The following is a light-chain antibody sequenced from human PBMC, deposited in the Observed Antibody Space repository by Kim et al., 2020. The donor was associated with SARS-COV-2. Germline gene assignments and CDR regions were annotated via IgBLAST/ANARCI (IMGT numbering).Light chain of an antibody. CDR2: DVN. CDR1: SSDVGGYEY. Sequence: GQSVTISCTGTSSDVGGYEYVSWYQQHPGKAPKLIIYDVNKRPSGVSNRFSGSKSGNTASLTISELQAEDEADYYCSSYTDSDTYVFGIGTKVTVL. CDR3: SSYTDSDTYV. V-gene: IGLV2-14*04. J-gene: IGLJ1*01.